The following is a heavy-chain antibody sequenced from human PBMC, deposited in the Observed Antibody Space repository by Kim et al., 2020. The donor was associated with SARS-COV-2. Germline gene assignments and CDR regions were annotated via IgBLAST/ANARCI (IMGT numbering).Heavy chain of an antibody. CDR3: ARVPLTVTTKIAVAGPRRAYFQH. J-gene: IGHJ1*01. CDR2: INHSGST. Sequence: SETLSLTCAVYGGSFSGYYWSWIRQPPGKGLEWIGEINHSGSTNYNPSLKSRVTISVDTSKNQFSLKLSSVTAADTAVYYCARVPLTVTTKIAVAGPRRAYFQHWGQGTLVTVSS. V-gene: IGHV4-34*01. CDR1: GGSFSGYY. D-gene: IGHD6-19*01.